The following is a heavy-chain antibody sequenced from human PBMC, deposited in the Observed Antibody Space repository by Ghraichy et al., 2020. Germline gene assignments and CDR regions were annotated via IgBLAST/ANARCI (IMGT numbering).Heavy chain of an antibody. D-gene: IGHD5-18*01. CDR3: ARGLSLVDTAMVRYFDY. Sequence: SETLSLTCAVYGGSFSGYYWSWIRQPPGKGLEWIGEINHSGSTNYNPSLKSRVTISVDTSKNQFSLKLSSVTAADTAVYYCARGLSLVDTAMVRYFDYWGQGTLVTVSS. J-gene: IGHJ4*02. CDR1: GGSFSGYY. CDR2: INHSGST. V-gene: IGHV4-34*01.